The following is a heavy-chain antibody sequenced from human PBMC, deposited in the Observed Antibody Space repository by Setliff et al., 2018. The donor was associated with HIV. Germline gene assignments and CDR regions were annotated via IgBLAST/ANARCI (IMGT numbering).Heavy chain of an antibody. Sequence: PSETLSLTCTVSGDSISSYSWNWIRQSPGGGLEWIGFIFSSGSTKYNPSLQIRVTMSIDTSKNQFSRRLTSVTAADTSVYYCARRIDDSGSFPDKNGFDTWGQGSLVTVSS. CDR1: GDSISSYS. J-gene: IGHJ5*02. D-gene: IGHD3-10*01. CDR2: IFSSGST. CDR3: ARRIDDSGSFPDKNGFDT. V-gene: IGHV4-4*09.